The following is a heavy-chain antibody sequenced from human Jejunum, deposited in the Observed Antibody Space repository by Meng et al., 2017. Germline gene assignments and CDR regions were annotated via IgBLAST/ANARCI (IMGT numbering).Heavy chain of an antibody. CDR2: IKQDGSVQ. D-gene: IGHD4-11*01. CDR1: GFTFSGYW. V-gene: IGHV3-7*01. J-gene: IGHJ3*02. CDR3: ATPFDYSDYGDALHI. Sequence: GGSLRLSCVASGFTFSGYWMTWFRQAPGKGLEWVANIKQDGSVQEYVDSLKGRFTITRDNAKNSLYMQMTSLRAEDTAVYYCATPFDYSDYGDALHIWGQGTMVTVSS.